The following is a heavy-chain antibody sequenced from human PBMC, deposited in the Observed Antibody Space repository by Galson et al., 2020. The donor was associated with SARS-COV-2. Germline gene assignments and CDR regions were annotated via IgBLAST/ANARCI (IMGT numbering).Heavy chain of an antibody. Sequence: ETLSLTCATYEFTFSNYWMTWVRQAPGKGPEWVANIKQDGSEKFYVDSVKGRFTVSRDNAKNSLYLQMDSLRAEDTAVYYCARLRELMAARYYYYMDVWGNGTTVTVSS. J-gene: IGHJ6*03. V-gene: IGHV3-7*03. CDR1: EFTFSNYW. D-gene: IGHD6-6*01. CDR2: IKQDGSEK. CDR3: ARLRELMAARYYYYMDV.